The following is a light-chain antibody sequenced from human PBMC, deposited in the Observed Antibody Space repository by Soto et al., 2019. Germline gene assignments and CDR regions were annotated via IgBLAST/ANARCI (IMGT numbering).Light chain of an antibody. CDR2: AAS. V-gene: IGKV1-9*01. J-gene: IGKJ4*01. CDR3: QQLNTYPLT. Sequence: DIQLTQSPSFLAASVGHRVTITCRASQGISSYLAWYQQKPGKAPELLIYAASTFQSGVPSRFGGSGSGTEFTLTISSLQPEDFATYYCQQLNTYPLTFGGGTKVDIK. CDR1: QGISSY.